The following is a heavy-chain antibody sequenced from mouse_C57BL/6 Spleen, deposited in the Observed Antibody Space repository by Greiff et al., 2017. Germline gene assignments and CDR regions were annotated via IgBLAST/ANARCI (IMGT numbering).Heavy chain of an antibody. CDR3: ARWGRITTVEYYFDY. V-gene: IGHV1-53*01. D-gene: IGHD1-1*01. Sequence: QVQLQQPGTELVKPGASVKLSCKASGYTFTSYWMHWVKQRPGQGLEWIGNINPSNGGTNYNEKFKSKATLTVDKSSSTAYMQLSSLTSEDSAVYYCARWGRITTVEYYFDYWGQGTTLTVSS. CDR1: GYTFTSYW. CDR2: INPSNGGT. J-gene: IGHJ2*01.